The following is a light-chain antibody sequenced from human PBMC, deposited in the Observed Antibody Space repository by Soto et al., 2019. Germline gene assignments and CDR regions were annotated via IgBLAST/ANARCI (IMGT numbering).Light chain of an antibody. Sequence: DIVMTQSPGSLAVSLGERATINCKCSQIVLYSSNNKNYLAWYQQKPGQPPKLLIYWASTRESGVPDRFSGSGSGTDFTLTISSLQAEDVAVYYCQQYYSTPLTFGGGTKVDI. CDR1: QIVLYSSNNKNY. CDR2: WAS. J-gene: IGKJ4*01. CDR3: QQYYSTPLT. V-gene: IGKV4-1*01.